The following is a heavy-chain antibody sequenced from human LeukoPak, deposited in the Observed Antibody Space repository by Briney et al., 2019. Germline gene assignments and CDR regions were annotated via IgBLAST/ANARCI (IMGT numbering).Heavy chain of an antibody. CDR3: AKRGGYCTGGSCYSYYFDY. CDR1: GFTFSSYA. D-gene: IGHD2-15*01. Sequence: GGSLRLSCAASGFTFSSYAMSWVRQAPGKGLEWVSIISGSGGSTYYPDSVKGRFTISRDNSKDTLYLQMNSLRAEDTAVYYCAKRGGYCTGGSCYSYYFDYWGQGTLVTVSS. CDR2: ISGSGGST. J-gene: IGHJ4*02. V-gene: IGHV3-23*01.